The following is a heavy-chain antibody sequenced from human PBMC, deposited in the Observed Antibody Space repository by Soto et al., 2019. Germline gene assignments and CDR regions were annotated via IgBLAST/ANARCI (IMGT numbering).Heavy chain of an antibody. CDR2: TLCSGST. D-gene: IGHD3-3*01. CDR1: RGSISSGGYP. J-gene: IGHJ5*02. Sequence: LPLTCAVSRGSISSGGYPLSRIRQPPGKGLQWLGYTLCSGSTSSNTASRRWVTISVDRSKNKFSLKLSSGTAADTAVYYCARGVGVSLWRGSWLDPWGQGTLVTVSS. CDR3: ARGVGVSLWRGSWLDP. V-gene: IGHV4-30-2*01.